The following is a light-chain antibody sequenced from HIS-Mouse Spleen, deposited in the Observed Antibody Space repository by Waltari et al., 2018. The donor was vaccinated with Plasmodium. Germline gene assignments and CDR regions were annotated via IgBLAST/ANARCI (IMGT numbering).Light chain of an antibody. CDR1: QSVSSN. V-gene: IGKV3-15*01. CDR2: GAS. CDR3: QQYNNWSFT. J-gene: IGKJ3*01. Sequence: EIVMTQSPAPLSVPPGERATLSCRPSQSVSSNLAWYQQKPGQAPRLLIYGASTRATGIPARFSGSGSGTEFTLTISSLQSEDFAVYFCQQYNNWSFTFGPGTKVDIK.